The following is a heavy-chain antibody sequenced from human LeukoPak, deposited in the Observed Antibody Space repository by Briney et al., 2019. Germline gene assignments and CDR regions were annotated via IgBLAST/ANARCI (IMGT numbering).Heavy chain of an antibody. CDR1: GYTFTSYY. CDR3: ARLDEYSSSSRYYGMDV. Sequence: ASATVSCTASGYTFTSYYMHWVRQAPGQGLEWMGGIIPIFGTANYAQKFQGRVTITADESTSTAYMELSSLRSEDTAVYYCARLDEYSSSSRYYGMDVWGQGTTVTVSS. J-gene: IGHJ6*02. D-gene: IGHD6-6*01. V-gene: IGHV1-69*13. CDR2: IIPIFGTA.